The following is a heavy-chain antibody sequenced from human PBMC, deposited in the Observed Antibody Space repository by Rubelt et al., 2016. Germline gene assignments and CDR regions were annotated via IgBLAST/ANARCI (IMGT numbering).Heavy chain of an antibody. CDR3: ARGRRYFDSHRPTNFDY. D-gene: IGHD3-9*01. Sequence: QVQLQESGPGLVKPSETLSLTCTVSGGSISSYYWSWIRQPPGKGLEWIGYIYYSGSTNYNPSLKSRVTISVDTSKNQFSLKLSSVTAADTAVYYCARGRRYFDSHRPTNFDYWGQGTLVTVSS. V-gene: IGHV4-59*01. CDR1: GGSISSYY. J-gene: IGHJ4*02. CDR2: IYYSGST.